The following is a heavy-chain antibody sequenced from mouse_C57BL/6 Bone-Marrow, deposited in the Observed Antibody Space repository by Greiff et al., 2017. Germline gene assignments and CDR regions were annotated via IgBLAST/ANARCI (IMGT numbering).Heavy chain of an antibody. V-gene: IGHV1-81*01. J-gene: IGHJ3*01. D-gene: IGHD2-2*01. CDR3: ARSRWLPYAY. CDR2: IYPRSGNT. CDR1: GYTFTSYG. Sequence: VMLVESGAELARPGASVKLSCKASGYTFTSYGISWVKQRTGQGLEWIGEIYPRSGNTYYNEKFKGKATLTADKSSSTAYMELRSLTSEDSAVYFCARSRWLPYAYWGQGTLVTVSA.